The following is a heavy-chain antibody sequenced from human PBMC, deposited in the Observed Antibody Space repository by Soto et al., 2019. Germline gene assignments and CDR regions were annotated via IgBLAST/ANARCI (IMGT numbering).Heavy chain of an antibody. CDR3: ARDPKTSGGQNWAFNYFDT. V-gene: IGHV3-30-3*01. CDR2: ISYDGTNK. J-gene: IGHJ5*02. Sequence: QVQLVESGGGVVQPGRSLRLSCAASGFSFSISPMHWVRQAPGKGPEWVALISYDGTNKFYADSVKGRFTISRDNSKSTLYLQVDRLRPEDAAVYYCARDPKTSGGQNWAFNYFDTWGQGTLGTVAA. D-gene: IGHD7-27*01. CDR1: GFSFSISP.